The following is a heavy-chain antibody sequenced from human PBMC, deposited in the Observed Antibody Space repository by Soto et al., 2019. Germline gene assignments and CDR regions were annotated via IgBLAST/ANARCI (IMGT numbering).Heavy chain of an antibody. J-gene: IGHJ4*02. CDR2: ISWDSAVI. D-gene: IGHD6-13*01. Sequence: SLRPSCAASGFTFDDYAIHWVRQAPGKGLEWVSGISWDSAVIDYAVSVKGRFTIGRDNARNSLSLQMNSLRAGDMAVYFCAKSQEIGTHFFDSWGQGTQVTVSS. V-gene: IGHV3-9*03. CDR3: AKSQEIGTHFFDS. CDR1: GFTFDDYA.